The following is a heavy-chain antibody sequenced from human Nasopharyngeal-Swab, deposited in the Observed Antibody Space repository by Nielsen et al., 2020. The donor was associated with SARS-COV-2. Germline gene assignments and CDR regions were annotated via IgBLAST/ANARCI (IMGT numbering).Heavy chain of an antibody. J-gene: IGHJ4*02. CDR3: ARTILSSSPEEGFDY. D-gene: IGHD6-6*01. CDR2: ISSSSYI. Sequence: WIPQPPGKGLEWVSSISSSSYIYYADSVKGRFTISRDNAKNSLYLQMNSLRAEDTAVYYCARTILSSSPEEGFDYWGQGTLVTVSS. V-gene: IGHV3-69-1*01.